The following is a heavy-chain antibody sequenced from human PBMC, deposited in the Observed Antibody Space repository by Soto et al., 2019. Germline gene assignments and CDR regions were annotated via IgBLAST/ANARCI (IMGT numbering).Heavy chain of an antibody. D-gene: IGHD2-2*01. CDR1: GFTFSSYA. V-gene: IGHV3-23*01. Sequence: GSLRLSCAASGFTFSSYAMHWVRQAPGKGLEWVSAISGSGGSTYYADSVKGRFTISRDNSKNTLYLQMNSLRAEDTAVYYCATHSAYCISTSCYFYWGQGTLVTVSS. CDR2: ISGSGGST. CDR3: ATHSAYCISTSCYFY. J-gene: IGHJ4*02.